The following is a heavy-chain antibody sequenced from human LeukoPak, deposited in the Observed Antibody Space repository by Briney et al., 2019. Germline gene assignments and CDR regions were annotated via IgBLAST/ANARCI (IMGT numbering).Heavy chain of an antibody. D-gene: IGHD1-26*01. Sequence: SVKVSCKASGGTFSSYAISWLRQAPGQGLEWMGGIIPIFGTANYAQKFQGRVTMTTDTSTSTAYMELRSLRSDDTAVYYCARLSATRFSYYYYYMDVWGKGTTVTVSS. J-gene: IGHJ6*03. CDR3: ARLSATRFSYYYYYMDV. CDR2: IIPIFGTA. V-gene: IGHV1-69*05. CDR1: GGTFSSYA.